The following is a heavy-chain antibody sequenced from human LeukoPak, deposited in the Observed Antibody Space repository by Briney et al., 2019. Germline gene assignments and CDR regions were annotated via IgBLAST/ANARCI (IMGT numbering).Heavy chain of an antibody. V-gene: IGHV1-46*01. J-gene: IGHJ4*02. CDR3: ARESPHTFYFDY. CDR1: GYSFTTYH. D-gene: IGHD3-16*01. Sequence: GASVKVSCKAPGYSFTTYHIHWVRQAPGQGLEWMGIIKDSGTTIYPQKFQGRVTMTRDTSTSTVYMEVSSLRSEDTAVYYCARESPHTFYFDYWGQGTLVTVSS. CDR2: IKDSGTT.